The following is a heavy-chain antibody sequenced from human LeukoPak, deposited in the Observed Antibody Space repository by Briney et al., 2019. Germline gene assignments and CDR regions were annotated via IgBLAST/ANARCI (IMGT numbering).Heavy chain of an antibody. CDR3: AKGRYYYDSSGYYFVYYGMDV. CDR2: IIPIFGTA. Sequence: SVKVSCKASGGTFSSYAISWVRQAPGQGLEWMGGIIPIFGTANYAQKFQGRVTITADESTGTAYMELSSLRSEDTAVYYCAKGRYYYDSSGYYFVYYGMDVWGQGTTVTVSS. CDR1: GGTFSSYA. V-gene: IGHV1-69*13. D-gene: IGHD3-22*01. J-gene: IGHJ6*02.